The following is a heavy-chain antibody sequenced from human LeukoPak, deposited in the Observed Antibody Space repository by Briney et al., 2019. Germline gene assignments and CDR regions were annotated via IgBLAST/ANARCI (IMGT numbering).Heavy chain of an antibody. CDR1: GGSISSYY. Sequence: PSETLSLTCTVSGGSISSYYWSWIRQPPGKGLEWIGYIYYSGSTNYNPSLKSRVTISVDTSKNQFSLKLSSVTAADTAVYYCARGCWPACDNSGSGAFDIWGQGTMVTVSS. J-gene: IGHJ3*02. CDR3: ARGCWPACDNSGSGAFDI. D-gene: IGHD3-22*01. V-gene: IGHV4-59*01. CDR2: IYYSGST.